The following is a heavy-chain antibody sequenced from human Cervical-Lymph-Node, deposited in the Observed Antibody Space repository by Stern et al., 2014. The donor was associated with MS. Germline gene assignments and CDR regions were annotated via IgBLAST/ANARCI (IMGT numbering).Heavy chain of an antibody. CDR2: ISYDGSNK. V-gene: IGHV3-30*18. CDR1: GFTFSSYG. D-gene: IGHD4-11*01. CDR3: AKGQAYSNYGVFDY. Sequence: VQLVESGGGVVQPGRSLRLSCAASGFTFSSYGMHWVRQAPGKGLEWVAVISYDGSNKYYADSVKGRFTISRDNSKNTLYLQMNRLRAEDTAVYYCAKGQAYSNYGVFDYWGQGTLVTVSS. J-gene: IGHJ4*02.